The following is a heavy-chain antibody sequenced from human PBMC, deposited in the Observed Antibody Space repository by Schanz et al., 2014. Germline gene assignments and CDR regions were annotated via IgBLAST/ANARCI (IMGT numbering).Heavy chain of an antibody. D-gene: IGHD6-6*01. CDR1: GFTFSSYV. J-gene: IGHJ3*02. Sequence: EVQLVESGGGLVQPGGSLRLSCAASGFTFSSYVMNWVRQAPGRGLEWVSFISASGDSTSYADSVQGRFTLSKDFSKDTLYLQLTSLRPEDTAVYYCARLATSKSRLGDAVDIWGQGTMVTVSS. V-gene: IGHV3-23*04. CDR3: ARLATSKSRLGDAVDI. CDR2: ISASGDST.